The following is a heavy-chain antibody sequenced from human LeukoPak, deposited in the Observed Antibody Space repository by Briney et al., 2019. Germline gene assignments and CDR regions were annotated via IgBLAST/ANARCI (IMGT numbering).Heavy chain of an antibody. CDR3: ARDMYSSGWFIDY. J-gene: IGHJ4*02. CDR1: GFTFSSYA. Sequence: GGSLRLSCAASGFTFSSYAMSWVRQAPGKGLQWVSAISGSGSGDSTYYADSVKGRFTISRDNAKNSLYLQMNNLRAEDTAVYYCARDMYSSGWFIDYWGQGTLVTVSS. CDR2: ISGSGSGDST. D-gene: IGHD6-19*01. V-gene: IGHV3-23*01.